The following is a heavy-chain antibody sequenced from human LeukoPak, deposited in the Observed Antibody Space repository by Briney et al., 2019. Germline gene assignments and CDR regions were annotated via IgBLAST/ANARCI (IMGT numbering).Heavy chain of an antibody. CDR1: GGSISPYY. CDR3: ARGPPSSGNY. J-gene: IGHJ4*02. CDR2: IYYSGST. V-gene: IGHV4-59*01. Sequence: PSETLSLTCSVSGGSISPYYWSWIRQPPGKGLEWIGYIYYSGSTNYNPSLKSRVTISVDTSKNQFSLKLSSVTAADTAVYYCARGPPSSGNYWGQGTLVTVSS.